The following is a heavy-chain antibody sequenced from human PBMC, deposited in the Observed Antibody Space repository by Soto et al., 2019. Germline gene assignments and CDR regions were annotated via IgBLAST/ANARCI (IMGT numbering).Heavy chain of an antibody. D-gene: IGHD3-10*01. Sequence: QAQLVESGGGVVQPGRSLRLSCAASGFSFSSYGMHWVRQAPGTGLEWVAVISYDGSLQHYADSVKGRFTISRDNSKNTVLLQISSLRAEDTAVYYCVSVRGYGHASVPYSWGQGTLISVSS. V-gene: IGHV3-30*03. CDR2: ISYDGSLQ. CDR3: VSVRGYGHASVPYS. J-gene: IGHJ4*02. CDR1: GFSFSSYG.